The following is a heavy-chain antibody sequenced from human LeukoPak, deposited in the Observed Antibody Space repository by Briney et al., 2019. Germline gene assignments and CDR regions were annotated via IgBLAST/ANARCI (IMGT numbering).Heavy chain of an antibody. D-gene: IGHD3-10*01. CDR1: GGSISTYY. CDR3: ARPPSFYGSGSYYNVASDAFDI. CDR2: VYYRGST. Sequence: SETLFLTCTVSGGSISTYYWSWIRQPPGKGLEWIGYVYYRGSTNYNPSLMSRVTISMDTSENQFSLKLSPVTAADTAVYYCARPPSFYGSGSYYNVASDAFDIWGQGTMVTVSS. J-gene: IGHJ3*02. V-gene: IGHV4-59*08.